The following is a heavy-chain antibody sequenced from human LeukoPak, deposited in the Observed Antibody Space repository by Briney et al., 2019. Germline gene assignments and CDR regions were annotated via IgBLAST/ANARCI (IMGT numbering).Heavy chain of an antibody. J-gene: IGHJ3*02. V-gene: IGHV1-2*02. D-gene: IGHD1-26*01. Sequence: GASVKVSCKASGYTFTGYYMHWVRQAPGLGVEWVGWINPNSGGTNYAQKFQGRVTMTRDTSISTAYMELSRLRSDDTAVYYCARDSGIVGATDDAFDIWGQGTMVTVSS. CDR3: ARDSGIVGATDDAFDI. CDR2: INPNSGGT. CDR1: GYTFTGYY.